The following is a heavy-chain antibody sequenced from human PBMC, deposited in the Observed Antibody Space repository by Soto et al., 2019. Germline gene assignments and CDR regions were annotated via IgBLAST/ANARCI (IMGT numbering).Heavy chain of an antibody. V-gene: IGHV4-4*07. Sequence: SEPLYLTCPVSGGSFSSYYCKWFRKSSGKGLEWIGRIYPSGSTTYNPSLKSRLTMSVDTSKNQFSLRLTSMTAADTAVYYCATGRSEVVPGAMDTWGQGTLVTVSS. D-gene: IGHD2-2*01. CDR2: IYPSGST. CDR3: ATGRSEVVPGAMDT. J-gene: IGHJ5*02. CDR1: GGSFSSYY.